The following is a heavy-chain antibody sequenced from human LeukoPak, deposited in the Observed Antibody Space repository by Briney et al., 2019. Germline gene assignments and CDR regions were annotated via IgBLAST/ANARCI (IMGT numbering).Heavy chain of an antibody. V-gene: IGHV4-59*08. J-gene: IGHJ5*02. Sequence: NPSESLSLTCTVSGGSLSSYYWSWIREPPGKGLEWIGYIYYSGSTNYNPSLKSRVTISVDTSKNQFSLKRSSVTAADTAVYYCARHRGEGVLGWFDPWGQGTLVTVSS. CDR3: ARHRGEGVLGWFDP. D-gene: IGHD3-16*01. CDR1: GGSLSSYY. CDR2: IYYSGST.